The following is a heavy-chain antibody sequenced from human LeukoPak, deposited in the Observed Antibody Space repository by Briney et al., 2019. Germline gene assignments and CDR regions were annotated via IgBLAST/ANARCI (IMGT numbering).Heavy chain of an antibody. D-gene: IGHD3-22*01. Sequence: GGSLRLSCAASGFTFSDYYMSWIRQAPGKGLEWVSYISSSGSTIYYADSVKGRFTISRDNAKNSLYLQMNSLRAEDTAVYYCARDRNYYDSSRYHRDDYWGQGTLVTVSS. J-gene: IGHJ4*02. CDR1: GFTFSDYY. V-gene: IGHV3-11*04. CDR2: ISSSGSTI. CDR3: ARDRNYYDSSRYHRDDY.